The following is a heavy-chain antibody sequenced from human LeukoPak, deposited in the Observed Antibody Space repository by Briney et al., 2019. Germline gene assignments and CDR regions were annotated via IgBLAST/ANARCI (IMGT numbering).Heavy chain of an antibody. D-gene: IGHD6-25*01. CDR1: GYTFTSYD. CDR3: ARDLYQRARGEWFDP. Sequence: EASVKVSCKASGYTFTSYDISWVRQAPGQGLEWMGWISAYNGNTNYAQKLQGRVTMSTDTSTSTAYMELRSLRSGDTAVYYCARDLYQRARGEWFDPWGQGTLVTVSS. J-gene: IGHJ5*02. V-gene: IGHV1-18*01. CDR2: ISAYNGNT.